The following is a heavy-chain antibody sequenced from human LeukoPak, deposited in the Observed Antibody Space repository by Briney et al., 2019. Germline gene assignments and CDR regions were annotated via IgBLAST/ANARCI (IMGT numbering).Heavy chain of an antibody. D-gene: IGHD2-21*01. J-gene: IGHJ3*02. V-gene: IGHV4-30-2*01. CDR3: ARDLGENAFDI. CDR2: IYHSGST. CDR1: GGSISSGGYY. Sequence: SQTLSLTCTVSGGSISSGGYYWSWIRQPPEKGLEWIGYIYHSGSTYYNPSLKSRVTISVDRSKNQFSLKLSSVTAADTAVYYCARDLGENAFDIWGQGTMVTVSS.